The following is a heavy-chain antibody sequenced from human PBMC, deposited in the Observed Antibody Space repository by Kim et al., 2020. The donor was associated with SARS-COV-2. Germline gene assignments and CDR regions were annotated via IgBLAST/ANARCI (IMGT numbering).Heavy chain of an antibody. CDR3: ARLVVMGYFDY. Sequence: GGSLRLSCAASGFTFSSYSMNWVRQAPGKGLEWVSSISSSSSYIYYADSVKGRFTISRDNAKNSLYLQMNSLRAEDTAVYYCARLVVMGYFDYWGQGTLVTVSS. CDR1: GFTFSSYS. V-gene: IGHV3-21*01. D-gene: IGHD3-22*01. J-gene: IGHJ4*02. CDR2: ISSSSSYI.